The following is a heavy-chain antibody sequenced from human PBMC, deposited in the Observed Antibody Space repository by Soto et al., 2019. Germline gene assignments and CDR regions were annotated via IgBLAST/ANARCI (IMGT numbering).Heavy chain of an antibody. CDR3: AREGNYYDSSGYSNAPKFDY. V-gene: IGHV3-74*01. CDR2: INSDGSST. J-gene: IGHJ4*02. Sequence: PXGSLRLSCAASGFTFSSYWMHCVRQSPGKGLVWVSRINSDGSSTSYADSVKGRFTISRDNAKNTLYLQMNSLRAEDTAVYYCAREGNYYDSSGYSNAPKFDYCGKGTLDSVSS. CDR1: GFTFSSYW. D-gene: IGHD3-22*01.